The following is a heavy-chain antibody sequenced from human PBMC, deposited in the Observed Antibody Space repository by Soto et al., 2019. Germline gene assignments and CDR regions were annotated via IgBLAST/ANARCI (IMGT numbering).Heavy chain of an antibody. Sequence: EVQLVESGGGLVQPGGSLRLSCAASGFTFSSYSMNWVRQAPGKGLEGVSYISSSSSTIYYADSVKGRFTISRDNAKNSLYLQMNSLRDEDTAVYYCARASIVVVVAATFFDYWGQGTLVTVSS. V-gene: IGHV3-48*02. CDR2: ISSSSSTI. CDR1: GFTFSSYS. D-gene: IGHD2-15*01. CDR3: ARASIVVVVAATFFDY. J-gene: IGHJ4*02.